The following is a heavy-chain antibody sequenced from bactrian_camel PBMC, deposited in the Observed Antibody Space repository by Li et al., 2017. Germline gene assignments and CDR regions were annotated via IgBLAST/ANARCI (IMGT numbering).Heavy chain of an antibody. J-gene: IGHJ4*01. CDR3: AAVCGQLTH. D-gene: IGHD8*01. CDR2: IPTGDGLLYSP. Sequence: HVQLVESGGGSVQTGGSLRLSCAASGYLYSRYCMGWFRQVPGEGREPVACIPTGDGLLYSPLYARSVEGRFTISRDRSKNMLYLQMNSLKTEDTAVYYRAAVCGQLTHWGQGTQVTVS. V-gene: IGHV3S1*01. CDR1: GYLYSRYC.